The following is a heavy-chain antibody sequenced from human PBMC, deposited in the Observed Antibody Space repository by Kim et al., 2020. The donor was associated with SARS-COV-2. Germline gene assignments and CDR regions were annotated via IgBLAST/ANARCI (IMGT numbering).Heavy chain of an antibody. CDR3: ARRNNFDY. J-gene: IGHJ4*02. Sequence: SETLSLTCSVSGGSISDSRPHWGWIRQPPGKGLEWSGSIHYSGATYYNPSLKSLVTISIDTSKNQFSLKLTSVTAADTAVYYCARRNNFDYWGQGTLVSVSS. V-gene: IGHV4-39*01. CDR2: IHYSGAT. CDR1: GGSISDSRPH.